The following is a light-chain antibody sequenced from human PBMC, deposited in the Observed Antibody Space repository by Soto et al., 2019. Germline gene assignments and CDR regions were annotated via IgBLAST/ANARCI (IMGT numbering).Light chain of an antibody. J-gene: IGKJ2*01. CDR1: QSVSNW. Sequence: DIQMTQSPSTLSASVGERVTITCRASQSVSNWLAWYQQKPGKAPKLLIYGAFSLQSGVPSRFSGSGAGTDFTLTISSLQPEDFATYYCQQDYSDPYTFGQGTKVDIK. CDR2: GAF. CDR3: QQDYSDPYT. V-gene: IGKV1-5*01.